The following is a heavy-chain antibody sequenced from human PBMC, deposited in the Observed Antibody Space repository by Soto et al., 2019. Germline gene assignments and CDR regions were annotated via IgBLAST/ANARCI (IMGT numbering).Heavy chain of an antibody. J-gene: IGHJ4*02. Sequence: PSETLSLTCAVSSGSISSSNWWSWVRQTPGKGLEWIGEIYHSGSTNYNPSLKSRVTISVDKSKNQFSLKLSSVTAADTAVYYCARAFVGYSGYDFLPYYFDYWGQGTLVTVSS. CDR1: SGSISSSNW. V-gene: IGHV4-4*02. CDR3: ARAFVGYSGYDFLPYYFDY. D-gene: IGHD5-12*01. CDR2: IYHSGST.